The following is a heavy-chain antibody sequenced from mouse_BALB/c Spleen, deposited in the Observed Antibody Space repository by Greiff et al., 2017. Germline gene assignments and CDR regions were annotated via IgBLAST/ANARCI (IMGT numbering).Heavy chain of an antibody. CDR2: IWAGGST. J-gene: IGHJ2*01. Sequence: VKLVESGPGLVAPSQSLSITCTVSGFSLTSYGVHWVRQPPGKGLEWLGVIWAGGSTNYNSALMSRLSISKDNSKSQVFLKMNSLQTDDTAMYYCARAAVGPYYFDYWGQGTTLTVSS. CDR1: GFSLTSYG. V-gene: IGHV2-9*02. CDR3: ARAAVGPYYFDY.